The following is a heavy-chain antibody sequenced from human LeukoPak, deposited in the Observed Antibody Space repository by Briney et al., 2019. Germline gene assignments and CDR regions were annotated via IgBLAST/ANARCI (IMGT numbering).Heavy chain of an antibody. Sequence: GGSLRLSCAASGFTFTSYSMNWVRQAPGKGLEWVSTISGGGGSTYYADSVKGRFTISRDNSKNTLYLQVNSLRAEDTAVYYCARDYCDYWGQGTLVTVSS. CDR2: ISGGGGST. CDR1: GFTFTSYS. CDR3: ARDYCDY. D-gene: IGHD2-15*01. V-gene: IGHV3-23*01. J-gene: IGHJ4*02.